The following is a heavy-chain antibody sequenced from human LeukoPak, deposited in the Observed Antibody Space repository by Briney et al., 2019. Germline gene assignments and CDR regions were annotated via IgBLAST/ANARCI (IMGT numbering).Heavy chain of an antibody. CDR1: GYTFTSYG. J-gene: IGHJ4*02. D-gene: IGHD2-2*02. CDR2: INPNSGGT. CDR3: ARLKPYNFDY. Sequence: ASVKVSCKASGYTFTSYGISWVRQAPGQGLEWMGWINPNSGGTNYAQKFQGRVTMTRDTSISTAYMELSRLRSDDTAVYYCARLKPYNFDYWGQGTLVTVSS. V-gene: IGHV1-2*02.